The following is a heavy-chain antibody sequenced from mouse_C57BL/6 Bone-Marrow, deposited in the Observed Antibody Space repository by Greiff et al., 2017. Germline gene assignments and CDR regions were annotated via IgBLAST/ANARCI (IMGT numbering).Heavy chain of an antibody. J-gene: IGHJ3*01. Sequence: VQLQQSGAELMKPGASVKLSCKATGYTFTGYWIEWVKQRPGHGLEWIGEILSGSGSTNYNEKFKGKATFTADTSSNTAYMQLSSLTTEDSAIYYCATLGGYDYDGAPWFAYWGQGTLVTVSA. D-gene: IGHD2-4*01. CDR2: ILSGSGST. CDR1: GYTFTGYW. V-gene: IGHV1-9*01. CDR3: ATLGGYDYDGAPWFAY.